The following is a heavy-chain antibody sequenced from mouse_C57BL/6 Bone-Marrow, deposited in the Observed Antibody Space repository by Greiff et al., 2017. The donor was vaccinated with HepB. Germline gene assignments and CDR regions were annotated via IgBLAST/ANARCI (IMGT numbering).Heavy chain of an antibody. CDR3: TRVYYGNYGFAY. J-gene: IGHJ3*01. CDR1: GFTFSSYA. CDR2: ISSGGDYI. D-gene: IGHD2-1*01. Sequence: EVQLMESGEGLVKPGGSLKLSCAASGFTFSSYAMSWVRQTPEKRLEWVAYISSGGDYIYYADTVKGRFTISRDNARNTLYLQMSSLKSEDTAMYYCTRVYYGNYGFAYWGQGTLVTVSA. V-gene: IGHV5-9-1*02.